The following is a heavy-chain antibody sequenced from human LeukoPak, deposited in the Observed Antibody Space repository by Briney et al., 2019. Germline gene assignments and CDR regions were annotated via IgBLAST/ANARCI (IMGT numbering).Heavy chain of an antibody. CDR3: VRDRDGYNY. J-gene: IGHJ4*02. CDR2: IDTDGSTT. V-gene: IGHV3-74*01. D-gene: IGHD5-24*01. CDR1: GFTFSNSL. Sequence: PGGSLRLSCAASGFTFSNSLMRWVRQVPGKGLVWVARIDTDGSTTHYAASVKGRFTISRDNAKNTLYLQMNTLRAEDTAVYYCVRDRDGYNYWGQGTLVTVSS.